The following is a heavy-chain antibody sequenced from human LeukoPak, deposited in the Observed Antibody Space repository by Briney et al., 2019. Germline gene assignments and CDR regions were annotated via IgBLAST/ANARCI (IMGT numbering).Heavy chain of an antibody. V-gene: IGHV4-59*01. CDR2: IYYSGST. CDR1: GGSISSYY. J-gene: IGHJ4*02. Sequence: SETLSLTCTVSGGSISSYYWSWIRQPPGKGLERIGYIYYSGSTNYNPSLKSRVTISVDTSKNQFSLKLSSVTAADTAVYYCARQSDPRLLWFGELLSWGQGTLVTVSS. D-gene: IGHD3-10*01. CDR3: ARQSDPRLLWFGELLS.